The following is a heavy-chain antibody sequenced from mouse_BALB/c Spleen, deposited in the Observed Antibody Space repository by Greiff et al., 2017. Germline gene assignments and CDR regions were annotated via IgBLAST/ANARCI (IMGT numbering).Heavy chain of an antibody. V-gene: IGHV1-69*02. CDR1: GYTFTSYW. J-gene: IGHJ3*01. CDR3: TRSVDYGAFAY. CDR2: IYPSDSYT. Sequence: QVHVKQSGAELVRPGASVKLSCKASGYTFTSYWINWVKQRPGQGLEWIGNIYPSDSYTNYNQKFKDKATLTVDKSSSTAYMQLSSPTSEDSAVYYCTRSVDYGAFAYWGQGTLVTVSA. D-gene: IGHD2-4*01.